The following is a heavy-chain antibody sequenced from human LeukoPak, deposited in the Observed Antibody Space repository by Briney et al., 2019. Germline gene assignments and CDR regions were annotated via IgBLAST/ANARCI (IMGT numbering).Heavy chain of an antibody. CDR3: ARDPSFYSGSYYR. V-gene: IGHV1-69*13. Sequence: VASVKVSCKASGGTFSSYAISWVRQAPGQGLEWMGGIIPIFGTANYAQKFQGRVTITADESTSTAYMELSSLRSDDTAVYYCARDPSFYSGSYYRWGQGTLVTVSS. J-gene: IGHJ4*02. CDR2: IIPIFGTA. D-gene: IGHD1-26*01. CDR1: GGTFSSYA.